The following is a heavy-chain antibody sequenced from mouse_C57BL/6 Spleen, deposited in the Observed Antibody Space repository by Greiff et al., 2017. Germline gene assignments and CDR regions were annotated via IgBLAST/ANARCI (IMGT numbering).Heavy chain of an antibody. Sequence: QVQLQQSGPELVKPGASVKISCKASGYAFSSSWMNWVKQRPGKGLEWIGRIYPGDGDTNYNGKFKGKATLTADKSSSTAYMQLSSLTSEDSAVYFCARSGDYDVRYFDVWGTGTTVTVSS. V-gene: IGHV1-82*01. CDR3: ARSGDYDVRYFDV. D-gene: IGHD2-4*01. J-gene: IGHJ1*03. CDR2: IYPGDGDT. CDR1: GYAFSSSW.